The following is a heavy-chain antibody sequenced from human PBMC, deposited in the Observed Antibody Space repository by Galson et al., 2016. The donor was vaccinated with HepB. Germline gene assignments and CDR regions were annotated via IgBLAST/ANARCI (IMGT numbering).Heavy chain of an antibody. CDR2: MNVDGSEI. J-gene: IGHJ4*02. CDR1: PFTSSSKW. V-gene: IGHV3-7*03. D-gene: IGHD3-16*01. CDR3: AIGAGWLFDY. Sequence: FLRLSCAVSPFTSSSKWMSWVRQAPGKGLEWLAIMNVDGSEINYVDSVKGRFSISRDNAKNSLYLQMDNLRAEDTAVYYCAIGAGWLFDYWGQGTLVTVSS.